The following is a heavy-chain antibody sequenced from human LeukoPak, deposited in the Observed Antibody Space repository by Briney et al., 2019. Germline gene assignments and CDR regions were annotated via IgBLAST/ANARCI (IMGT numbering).Heavy chain of an antibody. CDR2: ISYSGST. V-gene: IGHV4-59*02. J-gene: IGHJ4*02. D-gene: IGHD3-10*01. Sequence: SETLSLTCTVSGGSVSGHYWSWIRQPPGKGPEWIAYISYSGSTNYNPSLKSRVTISVDTSRNQFSLKLTSVTAADTAVYYCARALDIGWFGYVDYWGQGALVTVSS. CDR1: GGSVSGHY. CDR3: ARALDIGWFGYVDY.